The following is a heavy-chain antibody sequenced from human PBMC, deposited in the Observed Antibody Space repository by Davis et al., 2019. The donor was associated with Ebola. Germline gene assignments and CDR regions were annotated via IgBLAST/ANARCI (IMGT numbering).Heavy chain of an antibody. CDR3: ARTDDFWSGALNYYYYYGMDV. J-gene: IGHJ6*02. CDR1: GFTFSSYS. V-gene: IGHV3-48*02. CDR2: ISSSSSTI. Sequence: PGGSLRLSCAAFGFTFSSYSMNWVRQAPGKGLEWVSYISSSSSTIYYADSVKGRFTISRDNAKNSLYLQMNSLRDEDTAVYYCARTDDFWSGALNYYYYYGMDVWGQGTTVTVSS. D-gene: IGHD3-3*01.